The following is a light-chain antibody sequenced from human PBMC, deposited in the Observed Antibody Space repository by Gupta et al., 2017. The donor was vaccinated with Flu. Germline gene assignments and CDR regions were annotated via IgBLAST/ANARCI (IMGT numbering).Light chain of an antibody. CDR2: GAS. CDR1: RTNNSNY. J-gene: IGKJ1*01. CDR3: QQYCSSPPRT. V-gene: IGKV3-20*01. Sequence: TLSLSTSESKSRQCVVCRTNNSNYLAWYQQKPGQAPKLLIYGASSRASGVPDRFSGSGSGTDFTLTISRLEPEDVAVYYCQQYCSSPPRTFGQGTKVEIK.